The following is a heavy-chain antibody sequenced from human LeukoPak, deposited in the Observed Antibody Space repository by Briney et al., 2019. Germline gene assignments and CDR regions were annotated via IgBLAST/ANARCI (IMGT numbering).Heavy chain of an antibody. J-gene: IGHJ5*02. CDR3: ASSGMGIRNWFDP. D-gene: IGHD6-13*01. CDR1: GGSFSGYY. CDR2: INHSGST. V-gene: IGHV4-34*01. Sequence: PSETLSLTCAVYGGSFSGYYWSWIRQPPGKGLEWIGEINHSGSTNYNLSLKSRVTISVDTSKNQFSLKLSSVTAADTAVYYCASSGMGIRNWFDPWGQGTLVTVSS.